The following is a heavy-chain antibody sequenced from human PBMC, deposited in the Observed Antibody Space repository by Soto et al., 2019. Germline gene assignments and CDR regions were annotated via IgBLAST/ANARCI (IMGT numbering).Heavy chain of an antibody. CDR1: GFTFSNYG. J-gene: IGHJ4*02. Sequence: QVQLVESGGGVVQPGGSLRLSCAASGFTFSNYGMHWVRQAPGKGLEWVAVISYDGSNKYYADSVKGPFTISRDNSKNTLYLQMNSLTTEDAAVYYWARDWVWFGAHPIDYWGQGTLVTVSS. CDR3: ARDWVWFGAHPIDY. D-gene: IGHD3-10*01. CDR2: ISYDGSNK. V-gene: IGHV3-30*03.